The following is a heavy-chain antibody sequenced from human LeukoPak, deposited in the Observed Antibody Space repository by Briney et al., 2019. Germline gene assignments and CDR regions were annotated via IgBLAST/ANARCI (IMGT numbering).Heavy chain of an antibody. D-gene: IGHD4-17*01. CDR3: ARDRGRATVTTGWFDP. V-gene: IGHV1-46*01. CDR1: GYTFTSYY. Sequence: ASVKVSCKASGYTFTSYYMHWVRQAPGQGLEWMGIINPSGGSTSYAQKFQGRVTMTRDTSTSTVYMELSSLRSEDTAVYYCARDRGRATVTTGWFDPWGQGTLVTVSS. CDR2: INPSGGST. J-gene: IGHJ5*02.